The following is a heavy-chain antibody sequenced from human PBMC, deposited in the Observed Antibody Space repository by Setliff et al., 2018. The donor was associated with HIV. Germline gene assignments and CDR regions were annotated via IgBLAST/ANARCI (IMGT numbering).Heavy chain of an antibody. D-gene: IGHD6-6*01. CDR3: ARGYEGSSPGGAFDI. CDR1: GGSFSIYY. V-gene: IGHV4-34*01. Sequence: SETLSLTCAVSGGSFSIYYWSWIRQSPGKGLEWIGEINHSGSANYNPSLKSRVTISVDTSKNQFPVKLTSVTAADTAVYYCARGYEGSSPGGAFDIWGQGTTVTVSS. CDR2: INHSGSA. J-gene: IGHJ3*02.